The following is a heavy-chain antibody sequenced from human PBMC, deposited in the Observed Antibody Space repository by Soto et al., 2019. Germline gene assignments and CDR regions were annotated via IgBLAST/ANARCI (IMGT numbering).Heavy chain of an antibody. CDR1: GFIFISSG. CDR2: ISYDGSNK. J-gene: IGHJ6*02. CDR3: AKDLSNPPPAYGMDV. Sequence: SLRLSCTASGFIFISSGMYWVRQAPGKGLEWVAIISYDGSNKYYADSVKGRFTISRDNSKNTLYLQMNGLRDEDTAVYYCAKDLSNPPPAYGMDVWGQGTTVTVSS. V-gene: IGHV3-30*18.